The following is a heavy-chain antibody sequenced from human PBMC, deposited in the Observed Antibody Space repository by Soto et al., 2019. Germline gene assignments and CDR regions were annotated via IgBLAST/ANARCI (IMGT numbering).Heavy chain of an antibody. Sequence: AGGSLRLSCAASGFMFSNYWISWVRQAPGKGLEWVAIIKQDGSDKYYVDSVKGRFTISRDNAKNSLYLQMNSLRIEDAAVYYCARNRDYAFDYWGRGTLVTVSS. J-gene: IGHJ4*02. CDR3: ARNRDYAFDY. CDR1: GFMFSNYW. CDR2: IKQDGSDK. V-gene: IGHV3-7*01. D-gene: IGHD4-17*01.